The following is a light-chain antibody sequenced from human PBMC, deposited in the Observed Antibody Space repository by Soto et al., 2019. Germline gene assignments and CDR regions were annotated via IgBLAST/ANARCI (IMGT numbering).Light chain of an antibody. CDR3: QQYGSSPLT. J-gene: IGKJ4*01. CDR1: QSVSSTY. Sequence: EIVLTQSPGTLSLSPGERATLSCRASQSVSSTYLGWYQQKPGQAPRLLIYAASSRATGIPDRFSGSGSGTDFTLTISRLEPEDFAVYYCQQYGSSPLTFGGGTKVDI. CDR2: AAS. V-gene: IGKV3-20*01.